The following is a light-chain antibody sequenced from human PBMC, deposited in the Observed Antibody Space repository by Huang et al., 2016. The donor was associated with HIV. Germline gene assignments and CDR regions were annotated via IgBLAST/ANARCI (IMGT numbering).Light chain of an antibody. J-gene: IGKJ1*01. Sequence: DIQMTQSPSSLSASVGDRVPITCRASQGIGNSLAWYQQKPEKAPRLLLYATSTLESGVPSRFSGSGSGTDYTLTINTLQPEDIASYYCQQYHCLPWTFGGGTKVEIK. V-gene: IGKV1-NL1*01. CDR3: QQYHCLPWT. CDR1: QGIGNS. CDR2: ATS.